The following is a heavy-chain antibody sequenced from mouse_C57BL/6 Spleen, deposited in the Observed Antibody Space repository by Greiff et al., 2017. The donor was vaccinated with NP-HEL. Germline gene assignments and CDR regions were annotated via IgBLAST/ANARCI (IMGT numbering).Heavy chain of an antibody. CDR3: ARTYGSSLYYAMDY. CDR2: ISDGGSYT. Sequence: EVQVVESGGGLVKPGGSLKLSCAASGFTFSSYAMSWVRQTPEKRLEWVATISDGGSYTYYPDNVKGRFTISRDNAKNNMYLQMSHLKSEDTAMYDCARTYGSSLYYAMDYWGQGTSVTVSS. V-gene: IGHV5-4*01. CDR1: GFTFSSYA. D-gene: IGHD1-1*01. J-gene: IGHJ4*01.